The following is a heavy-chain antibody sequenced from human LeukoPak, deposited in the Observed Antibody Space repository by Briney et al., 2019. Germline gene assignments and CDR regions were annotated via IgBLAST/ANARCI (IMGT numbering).Heavy chain of an antibody. J-gene: IGHJ4*02. V-gene: IGHV4-31*03. Sequence: SQTLSLTCTVSGGSISSGGYYWSWIRQHPGKGLEWIGYTYNSESTSYTPSLKSRVTISVDTSKNQFSLKLSSVTAADTAVYYCARGQRVTMVRGVIKRFDYWGQGTLVAVSS. CDR1: GGSISSGGYY. D-gene: IGHD3-10*01. CDR2: TYNSEST. CDR3: ARGQRVTMVRGVIKRFDY.